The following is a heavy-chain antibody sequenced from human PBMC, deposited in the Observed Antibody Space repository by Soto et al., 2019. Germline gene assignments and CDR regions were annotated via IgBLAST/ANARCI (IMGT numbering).Heavy chain of an antibody. J-gene: IGHJ4*02. CDR2: IIPILGIA. Sequence: QVQLVQSGAEVKKPGSSVKVSCKASGGTFSSYTISWVRQAPGQGLEWMGRIIPILGIANYAQKFQGRVTITADKSTSTAYMELNGLRSEDTAVYYCAREGGYGSGTQPLKWDQGTLVTVA. CDR3: AREGGYGSGTQPLK. V-gene: IGHV1-69*08. CDR1: GGTFSSYT. D-gene: IGHD3-10*01.